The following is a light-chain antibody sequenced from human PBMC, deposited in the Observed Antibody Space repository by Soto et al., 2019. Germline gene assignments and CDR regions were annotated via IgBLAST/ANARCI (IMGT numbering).Light chain of an antibody. J-gene: IGLJ3*02. CDR3: SSYAGDINIDV. Sequence: QSALTQPPSASGSPGQSVTISCAGTSSDIGLYNYVSWHQHHPGKAPNLIIYEVSKRPSGIPDRFSGSKSGNTASLTVSGLQAEDEADYYCSSYAGDINIDVFGGGTKVTVL. V-gene: IGLV2-8*01. CDR1: SSDIGLYNY. CDR2: EVS.